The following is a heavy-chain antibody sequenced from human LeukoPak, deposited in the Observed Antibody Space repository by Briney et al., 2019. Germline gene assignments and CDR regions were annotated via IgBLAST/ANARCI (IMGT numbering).Heavy chain of an antibody. CDR1: GGSISSGGYY. CDR2: IYYSGST. CDR3: ARAHQNYVGYFDY. Sequence: SETLSLTCTVSGGSISSGGYYWSWIRQHPGKGLEWIGYIYYSGSTYYNPSLKSRVTISVDTSKNQFSLKLSSVTAADTAMYYCARAHQNYVGYFDYWGLGTLVTVSS. V-gene: IGHV4-31*03. D-gene: IGHD1-7*01. J-gene: IGHJ4*02.